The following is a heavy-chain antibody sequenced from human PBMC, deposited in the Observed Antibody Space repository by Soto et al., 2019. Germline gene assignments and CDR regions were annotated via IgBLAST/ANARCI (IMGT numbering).Heavy chain of an antibody. CDR3: TRRDVDTASDY. CDR1: GFTFSGSA. V-gene: IGHV3-73*01. CDR2: IRSKANSYAT. J-gene: IGHJ4*02. D-gene: IGHD5-18*01. Sequence: GGSLRLSCAASGFTFSGSAMHWVRQASGKGLEWVGRIRSKANSYATAYAASVKGRFTISRDDSKNTAYLQMNSLKTEDTAVYYCTRRDVDTASDYWGQGTLGTVSS.